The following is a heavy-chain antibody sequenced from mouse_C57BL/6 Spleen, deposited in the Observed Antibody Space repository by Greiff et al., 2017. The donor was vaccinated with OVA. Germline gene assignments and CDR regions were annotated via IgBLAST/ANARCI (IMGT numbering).Heavy chain of an antibody. CDR1: GYTFTSYW. Sequence: QVQLQQPGAELVKPGASVKLSCKASGYTFTSYWMQWVKQRPGQGLEWIGEIDPSDSYTNYNQKFKGKATLTVDTSSSTAFMQLSSLTSEDSAVYYGARCVTTVVDYWGQGTTLTVSS. J-gene: IGHJ2*01. CDR3: ARCVTTVVDY. V-gene: IGHV1-50*01. D-gene: IGHD1-1*01. CDR2: IDPSDSYT.